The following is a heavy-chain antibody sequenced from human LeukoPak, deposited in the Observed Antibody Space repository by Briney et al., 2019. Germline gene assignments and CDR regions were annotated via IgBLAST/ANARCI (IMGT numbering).Heavy chain of an antibody. CDR1: GFTFSSYG. Sequence: GRSLRLSCAASGFTFSSYGMHWVRQAPGKGLEWVAVISYDGSNKHYADSVKGRFTISRDNSKNTLYLQMNSLRAEDTAVYYCAKDLGSGWYLGSFDYWGQGTLVTSPQ. CDR3: AKDLGSGWYLGSFDY. CDR2: ISYDGSNK. J-gene: IGHJ4*02. D-gene: IGHD6-19*01. V-gene: IGHV3-30*18.